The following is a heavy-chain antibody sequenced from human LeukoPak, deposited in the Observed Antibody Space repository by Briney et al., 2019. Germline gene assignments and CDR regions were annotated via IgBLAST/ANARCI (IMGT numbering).Heavy chain of an antibody. Sequence: PSETLSLTCAVYGGSFSGYYWSWIRQPPGKGLEWIGEINHSGSTNYNPSLKSRVTISVDTSKNQFSLKLSSVTAADTAVYYCARGHLTGSTYYFGYWGQGTLVTVSS. J-gene: IGHJ4*02. V-gene: IGHV4-34*01. CDR2: INHSGST. CDR1: GGSFSGYY. CDR3: ARGHLTGSTYYFGY. D-gene: IGHD3-9*01.